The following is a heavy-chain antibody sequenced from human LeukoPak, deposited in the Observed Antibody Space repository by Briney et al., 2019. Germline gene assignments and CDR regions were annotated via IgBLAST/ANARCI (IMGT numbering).Heavy chain of an antibody. Sequence: PGGSLRLSCVASGLTIGSRYMNWVRQAPGKGLEWVSALYLAGNTYYADSVKGRFTISRDNAKNTLYLQMNSLRAEDTAVYYCARERRGAALGAYYYYYYGMDVWGQGTTVTVSS. CDR1: GLTIGSRY. CDR2: LYLAGNT. CDR3: ARERRGAALGAYYYYYYGMDV. D-gene: IGHD1-26*01. J-gene: IGHJ6*02. V-gene: IGHV3-53*01.